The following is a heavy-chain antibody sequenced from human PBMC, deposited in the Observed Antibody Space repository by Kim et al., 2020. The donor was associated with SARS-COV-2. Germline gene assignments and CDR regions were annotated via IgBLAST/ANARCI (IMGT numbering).Heavy chain of an antibody. D-gene: IGHD3-22*01. V-gene: IGHV3-30*18. CDR1: GFTFGSYG. CDR3: AKDFLDSSGYSY. J-gene: IGHJ4*02. CDR2: ISYDGSNK. Sequence: GGSLRLSCAASGFTFGSYGMHWVRQAPGKGLEWVAVISYDGSNKYYADSVKGRFTISRDNSKNTLYLQMNSLRAEDTAVYYCAKDFLDSSGYSYWGQGTLVTVSS.